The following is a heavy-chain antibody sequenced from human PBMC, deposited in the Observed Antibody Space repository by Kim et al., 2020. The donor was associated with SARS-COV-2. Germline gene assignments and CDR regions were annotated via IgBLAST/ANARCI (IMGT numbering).Heavy chain of an antibody. CDR2: IYYSGST. CDR3: ARAHLRYYDILTGYARETYNWFDP. D-gene: IGHD3-9*01. Sequence: SETLSLTCTVSGGSISSYYWSWIRQPPGKGLEWIGYIYYSGSTNYNPSLKSRVTISVDTSKNQFSLKLSSVTAADTAVYYCARAHLRYYDILTGYARETYNWFDPWGQGTLVTVSS. CDR1: GGSISSYY. V-gene: IGHV4-59*08. J-gene: IGHJ5*02.